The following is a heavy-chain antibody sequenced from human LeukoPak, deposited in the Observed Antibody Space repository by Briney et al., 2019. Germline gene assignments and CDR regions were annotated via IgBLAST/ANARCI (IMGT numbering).Heavy chain of an antibody. V-gene: IGHV3-48*03. Sequence: GGSLRLSCAASGFTFSSYEMNWVRQAPGKGLEWVSYSSSSGSTIYYADSVKGRFTISRDNAKNSLYLQMNSLRDEDTAVYYCARDSSGYSISDYWGQGTLVTVSS. CDR2: SSSSGSTI. CDR3: ARDSSGYSISDY. CDR1: GFTFSSYE. J-gene: IGHJ4*02. D-gene: IGHD3-22*01.